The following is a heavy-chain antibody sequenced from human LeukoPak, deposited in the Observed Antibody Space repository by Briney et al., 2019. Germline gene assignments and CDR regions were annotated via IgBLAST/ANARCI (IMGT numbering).Heavy chain of an antibody. CDR2: INAGNGNT. CDR3: ARGLDSGSYSPFDY. CDR1: GYTFTTNA. D-gene: IGHD1-26*01. Sequence: ASVKVSCKASGYTFTTNAIHWVRQAPGQRLEWMGWINAGNGNTKYSQEFQGRVTITRDTSVSTAYMELSRLRSDDTAVYYCARGLDSGSYSPFDYWGQGTLVTVSS. V-gene: IGHV1-3*01. J-gene: IGHJ4*02.